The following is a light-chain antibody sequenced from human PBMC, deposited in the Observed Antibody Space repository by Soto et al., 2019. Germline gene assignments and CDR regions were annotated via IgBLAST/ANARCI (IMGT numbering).Light chain of an antibody. CDR3: QQYNSWPPIT. J-gene: IGKJ5*01. Sequence: EIVMTQSPATLSVSPGARAPLSCRASQSVSILLAWYQQKPGQAPRLLIYDASTRATGIPDRFSGGGSGTEFTLTISSLQSEDFVVYYCQQYNSWPPITFGQGTRLEIK. V-gene: IGKV3-15*01. CDR1: QSVSIL. CDR2: DAS.